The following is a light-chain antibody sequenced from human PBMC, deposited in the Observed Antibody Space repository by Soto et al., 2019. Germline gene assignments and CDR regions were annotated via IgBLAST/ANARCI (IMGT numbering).Light chain of an antibody. CDR3: NSYRTVSTYV. CDR2: DVG. CDR1: RSDIGGYNF. J-gene: IGLJ1*01. Sequence: QSALTQPASVSGSPGQSITIACTGTRSDIGGYNFVSWYQQHQGKAPKLLIYDVGNRPSGVSNRFSGSKSGNTASLTISGLQAEDEAHYYCNSYRTVSTYVFGTGTKLTVL. V-gene: IGLV2-14*01.